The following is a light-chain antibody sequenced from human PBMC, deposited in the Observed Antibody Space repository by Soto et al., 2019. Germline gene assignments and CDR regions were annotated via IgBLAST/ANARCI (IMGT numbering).Light chain of an antibody. CDR3: QVWDSSSDHV. CDR1: NIGTKS. J-gene: IGLJ1*01. Sequence: SYELTQPPSVSVAPGQTARITCGGNNIGTKSVNWYQQKPGQAPVLVVYDYSDRPSGNPERFSGSNSGNTATLTISRVEVGDEAEYYCQVWDSSSDHVFGTGTKGTVL. CDR2: DYS. V-gene: IGLV3-21*02.